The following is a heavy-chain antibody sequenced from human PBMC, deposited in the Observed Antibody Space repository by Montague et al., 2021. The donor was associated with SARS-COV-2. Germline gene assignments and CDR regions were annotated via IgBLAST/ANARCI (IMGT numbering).Heavy chain of an antibody. CDR2: IYYSGST. Sequence: TLSLTCTVSGGSISSGGYYWSWLRPHPGKGLAWIGYIYYSGSTYYNPSLQIRVTISVDTSKNQFSLKLSSVTAADTAVYYCARARITMIVVVNALDIWGQGTMVTVSS. CDR3: ARARITMIVVVNALDI. D-gene: IGHD3-22*01. J-gene: IGHJ3*02. CDR1: GGSISSGGYY. V-gene: IGHV4-31*03.